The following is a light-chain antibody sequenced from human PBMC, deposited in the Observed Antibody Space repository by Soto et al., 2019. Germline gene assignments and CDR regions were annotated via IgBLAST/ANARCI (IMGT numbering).Light chain of an antibody. J-gene: IGLJ3*02. V-gene: IGLV1-44*01. CDR1: DSNIGSNT. CDR2: TNF. CDR3: ATWDDGLNGWV. Sequence: QSVLTQPPSASGTPGQTVTISCSGSDSNIGSNTVNWYQQFPGTAPKLLIYTNFRRPSGVPDQFSGSKSVTSASLAIGGLQSEDEAHYYCATWDDGLNGWVFGGGTKVTVL.